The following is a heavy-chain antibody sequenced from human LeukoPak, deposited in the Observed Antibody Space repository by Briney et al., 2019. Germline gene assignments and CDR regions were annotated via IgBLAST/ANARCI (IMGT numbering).Heavy chain of an antibody. Sequence: GESLKISCKGSGYSFTSYWIGWVRQMPGKGLEWMGIIYPGDSDTRYSPSFQGQVTISADKSISTAYLQCSSLKASDTSMYHXXRHRTSGSYGDYWGQGTLVTVSS. CDR3: XRHRTSGSYGDY. V-gene: IGHV5-51*01. D-gene: IGHD1-26*01. CDR1: GYSFTSYW. CDR2: IYPGDSDT. J-gene: IGHJ4*02.